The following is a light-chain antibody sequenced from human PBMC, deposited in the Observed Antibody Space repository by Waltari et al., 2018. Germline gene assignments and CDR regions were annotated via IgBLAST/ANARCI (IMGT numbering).Light chain of an antibody. CDR1: QSGSSN. CDR2: GAS. CDR3: QQYSDWPYT. Sequence: EIVMTQSPGTLSVSPGERATLSCRASQSGSSNLAWYQQKPGQAPRLLIYGASTRATGIPARFSGSGSGTEFTLTISSLQSEDFAVYYCQQYSDWPYTFGQGTKLEIK. J-gene: IGKJ2*01. V-gene: IGKV3-15*01.